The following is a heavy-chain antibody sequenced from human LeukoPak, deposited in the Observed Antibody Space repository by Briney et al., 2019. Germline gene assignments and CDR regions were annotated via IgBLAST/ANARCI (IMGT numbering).Heavy chain of an antibody. J-gene: IGHJ5*02. V-gene: IGHV3-23*01. CDR3: ARVAGWHWFDP. CDR2: IRPSGDNT. CDR1: GFIFSRYG. D-gene: IGHD6-19*01. Sequence: GGSLRLSCEASGFIFSRYGMTWVRQAPGRGLEWVSSIRPSGDNTYYGDSVKGRFTISRDNSKNTVYLQMNNMRVDDTAVYYCARVAGWHWFDPWGQGTLVTVSS.